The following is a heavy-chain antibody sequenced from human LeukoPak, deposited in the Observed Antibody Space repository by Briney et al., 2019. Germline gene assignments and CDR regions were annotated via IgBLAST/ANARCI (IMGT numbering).Heavy chain of an antibody. J-gene: IGHJ3*02. Sequence: GASVKVSCKASGYTFTSYYMHWVRQAPGQGLEWMGVINPSGGSTSYAQKFQGRVTMTRDTSTSTVYMELSSLRSEDTAVYYCARELRKTYYYDSSGYPHDAFDIWGQGTMVTVSS. CDR2: INPSGGST. CDR1: GYTFTSYY. CDR3: ARELRKTYYYDSSGYPHDAFDI. V-gene: IGHV1-46*01. D-gene: IGHD3-22*01.